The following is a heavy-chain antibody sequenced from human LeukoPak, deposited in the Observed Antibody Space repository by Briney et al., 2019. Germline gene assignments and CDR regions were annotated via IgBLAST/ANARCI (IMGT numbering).Heavy chain of an antibody. J-gene: IGHJ4*02. CDR1: GYILTGLS. V-gene: IGHV1-24*01. D-gene: IGHD3-10*01. CDR3: ATLAPHYYNSGNAFDY. Sequence: ASVKVSCKVSGYILTGLSIRWVRQVPGKGLEWMGGFDPDDDETIYAQEFQGRVTMTEDTSIDTAYMELSNLRSEDTAVYYCATLAPHYYNSGNAFDYWGQGTLVTVSS. CDR2: FDPDDDET.